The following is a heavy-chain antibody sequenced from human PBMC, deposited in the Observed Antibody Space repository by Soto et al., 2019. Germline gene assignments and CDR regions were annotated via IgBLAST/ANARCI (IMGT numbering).Heavy chain of an antibody. D-gene: IGHD4-17*01. J-gene: IGHJ4*02. Sequence: QVQLVESGGGLVKPGGSLRLSCATSGFIFSDYYMHWIRQAPGKGLEWISYISGNGRIIQYADSAKGRFTISRDNAQNSLYLQMNRLRAEDTALYFCARDFDADSRTDFAYWGQGTLVTVSS. CDR1: GFIFSDYY. CDR3: ARDFDADSRTDFAY. CDR2: ISGNGRII. V-gene: IGHV3-11*01.